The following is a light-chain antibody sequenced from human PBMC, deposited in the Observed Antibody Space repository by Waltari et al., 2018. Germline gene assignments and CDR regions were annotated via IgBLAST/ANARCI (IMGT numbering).Light chain of an antibody. J-gene: IGLJ2*01. CDR2: DDN. Sequence: SIILTQPPSLSVAPGQTARIARGGNNIGTYSVHWYQQKPAQAPILVIYDDNDRPSGIPERFSGSTSGNTATLTIRRVDPGDEAAYYCQVWDNFIDHPVFGGGTKLTVL. V-gene: IGLV3-21*02. CDR3: QVWDNFIDHPV. CDR1: NIGTYS.